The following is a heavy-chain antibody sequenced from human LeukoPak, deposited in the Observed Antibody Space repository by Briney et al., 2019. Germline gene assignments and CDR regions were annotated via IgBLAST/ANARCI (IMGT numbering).Heavy chain of an antibody. CDR3: ARQSPWFGEPDV. CDR2: IYYSGST. D-gene: IGHD3-10*01. J-gene: IGHJ6*02. CDR1: GGSISSYY. Sequence: PSETLSLTCTVSGGSISSYYWSWIRQPPGKGLGWIGYIYYSGSTNYNPSLKSRVTISVDTSKNQFSLKLSSVTAADTAVYYCARQSPWFGEPDVWGQGTTVTVSS. V-gene: IGHV4-59*08.